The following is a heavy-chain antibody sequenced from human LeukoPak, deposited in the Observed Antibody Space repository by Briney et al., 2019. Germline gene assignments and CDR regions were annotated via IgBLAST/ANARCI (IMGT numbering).Heavy chain of an antibody. CDR1: GFTLSSYW. CDR2: IKQDGSEK. Sequence: GGSLRLSCAASGFTLSSYWMSWVRQAPGKGLEWVANIKQDGSEKYYVDSVKGRFTISRDNAKNSLYLQMNSLRAEDTAVYYCARDGVATIERSFTDYWGQGTLVTVSS. J-gene: IGHJ4*02. CDR3: ARDGVATIERSFTDY. V-gene: IGHV3-7*01. D-gene: IGHD5-12*01.